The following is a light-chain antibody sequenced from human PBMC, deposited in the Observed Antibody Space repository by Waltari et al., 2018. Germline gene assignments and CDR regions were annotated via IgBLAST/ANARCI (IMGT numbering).Light chain of an antibody. CDR2: GAS. CDR1: QSVSRA. J-gene: IGKJ1*01. CDR3: QHYLRLPVT. Sequence: EIVLTQSPGTLSLSLGERATVSCRASQSVSRALAWYQQKPGQAPGLLIDGASTRATGIPDRVSGSGSGTDFSLTISRLEPDDFAVYYCQHYLRLPVTFGQGTTVEI. V-gene: IGKV3-20*01.